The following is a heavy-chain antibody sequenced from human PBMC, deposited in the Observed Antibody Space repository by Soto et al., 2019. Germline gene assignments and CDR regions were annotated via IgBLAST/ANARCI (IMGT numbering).Heavy chain of an antibody. D-gene: IGHD2-8*01. CDR2: SRDKARSHST. Sequence: EVQLVESGGGLVQPGGSLRLSCAASGFTLSDHYMDWVRLAPGKGLEWVGRSRDKARSHSTDYAASVKGRFTISRDDSENSLFLQINSLKIEAAAVYYCARDVSETNRGLGPWGKGILVTVSS. V-gene: IGHV3-72*01. CDR1: GFTLSDHY. CDR3: ARDVSETNRGLGP. J-gene: IGHJ5*02.